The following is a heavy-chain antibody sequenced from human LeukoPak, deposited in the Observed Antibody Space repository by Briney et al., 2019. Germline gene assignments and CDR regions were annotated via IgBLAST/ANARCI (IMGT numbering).Heavy chain of an antibody. CDR2: IYYSGST. D-gene: IGHD2-15*01. J-gene: IGHJ4*02. CDR3: ARHGYCRGGSCYWDY. CDR1: GGSISPFY. V-gene: IGHV4-59*08. Sequence: SETLSLTCTVSGGSISPFYWSWIRQPPGKGLEWIAYIYYSGSTAYNPSLKSRVAISVDTSNNQVSLKLSSVTAADTAVYYCARHGYCRGGSCYWDYWGQGTLVTVSS.